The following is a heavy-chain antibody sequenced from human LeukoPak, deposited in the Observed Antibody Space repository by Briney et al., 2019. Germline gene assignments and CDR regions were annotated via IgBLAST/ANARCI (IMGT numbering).Heavy chain of an antibody. CDR1: GFTFSSNE. J-gene: IGHJ5*02. CDR3: ARPHLPSGYSYGYDWFDP. V-gene: IGHV3-48*03. CDR2: ISSSGSTI. Sequence: GGSLRLSCAAAGFTFSSNEMNWVRQAPGKGLEGVSYISSSGSTIYYADSVKGRFTISRDNAKNSLYLQMNSLRAEDTAVYYCARPHLPSGYSYGYDWFDPWGQGTLVTVSS. D-gene: IGHD5-18*01.